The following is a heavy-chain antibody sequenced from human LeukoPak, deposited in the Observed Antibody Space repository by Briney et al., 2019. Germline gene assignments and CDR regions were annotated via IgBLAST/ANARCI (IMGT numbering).Heavy chain of an antibody. CDR1: GFTVSIIY. CDR3: AGTTNIAAAGRLDY. J-gene: IGHJ4*02. V-gene: IGHV3-53*01. D-gene: IGHD6-13*01. CDR2: LYSVGDT. Sequence: PGGSLRLSCAASGFTVSIIYMNWVRQAPGKGLEWVSVLYSVGDTYYGDSVKGRFTISRDNSKNTLYLQMNSLRAEDTAVYYRAGTTNIAAAGRLDYWGQGTLVTVSS.